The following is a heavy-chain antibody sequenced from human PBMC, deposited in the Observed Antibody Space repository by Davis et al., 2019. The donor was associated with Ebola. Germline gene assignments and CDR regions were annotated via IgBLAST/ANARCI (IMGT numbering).Heavy chain of an antibody. Sequence: SVKVSCKASGGTFSSYAISWVRQAPGQGLEWMGGIIPIFGTANYAQKFQGRVTITRDTSASTAYMELSSLRSEDTAVYYCARDRGTIFGVVIKEMDVWGQGTTVTVSS. J-gene: IGHJ6*02. CDR3: ARDRGTIFGVVIKEMDV. D-gene: IGHD3-3*01. CDR1: GGTFSSYA. V-gene: IGHV1-69*05. CDR2: IIPIFGTA.